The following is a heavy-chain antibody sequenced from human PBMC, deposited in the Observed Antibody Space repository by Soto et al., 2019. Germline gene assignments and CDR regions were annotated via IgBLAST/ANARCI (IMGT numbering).Heavy chain of an antibody. Sequence: QVQLVQSGAEVNKPGSSVKVSCKASGGTFSSYAISWVRQAPGQWLEWMGGIIPIFGTANYAQKFQGRVTITADESTCTAYMELSSLRSEDTAVYYCARDRPPTSYGGNSYLDYWGQGTLVTVSS. V-gene: IGHV1-69*01. CDR1: GGTFSSYA. CDR3: ARDRPPTSYGGNSYLDY. D-gene: IGHD4-17*01. CDR2: IIPIFGTA. J-gene: IGHJ4*02.